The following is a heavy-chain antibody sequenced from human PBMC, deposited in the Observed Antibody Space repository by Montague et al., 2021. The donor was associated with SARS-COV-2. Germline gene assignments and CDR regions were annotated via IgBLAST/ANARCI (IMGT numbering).Heavy chain of an antibody. CDR3: ARHQGYYDFWSGYYYYMDV. CDR1: GYSFTSYW. D-gene: IGHD3-3*01. CDR2: IYPXXSYT. J-gene: IGHJ6*03. Sequence: QSGAEVKKPGESLKISCKGSGYSFTSYWIGWVRQMPGKGLEWMGIIYPXXSYTRYSPSFQGPVTISADKSISTAYLQWRSLKASDTAMYYCARHQGYYDFWSGYYYYMDVWGKGTTVTVSS. V-gene: IGHV5-51*01.